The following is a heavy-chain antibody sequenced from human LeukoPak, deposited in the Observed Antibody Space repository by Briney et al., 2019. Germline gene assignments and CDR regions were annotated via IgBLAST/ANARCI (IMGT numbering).Heavy chain of an antibody. D-gene: IGHD3-16*01. Sequence: GGSLRLSCAASGFSFSSFAMSWVRQAPGKGLEWVSTIIHSGGGTYYADSVKGRFTISRDNSKYTLYLQMSSLRAEDTAFYYCAKDGTLFSSRSTFSENWGQGTLVTVSS. J-gene: IGHJ4*02. CDR3: AKDGTLFSSRSTFSEN. V-gene: IGHV3-23*01. CDR1: GFSFSSFA. CDR2: IIHSGGGT.